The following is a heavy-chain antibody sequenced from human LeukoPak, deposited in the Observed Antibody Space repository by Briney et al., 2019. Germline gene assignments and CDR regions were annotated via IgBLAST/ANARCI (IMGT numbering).Heavy chain of an antibody. V-gene: IGHV3-66*02. D-gene: IGHD6-19*01. J-gene: IGHJ4*02. Sequence: PGGSLRLSCAASGFTVSSNYMSWVRQAPGKGLEWVSVIYSGGSTYYADSVKGRFTISRDNSRNTLYLQMNSLRAEDTAVYYCGSTGSGWYYFDYWGQGTLVTVSS. CDR1: GFTVSSNY. CDR2: IYSGGST. CDR3: GSTGSGWYYFDY.